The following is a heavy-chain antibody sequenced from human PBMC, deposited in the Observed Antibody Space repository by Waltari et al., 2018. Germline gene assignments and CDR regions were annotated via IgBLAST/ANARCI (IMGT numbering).Heavy chain of an antibody. D-gene: IGHD6-19*01. CDR2: INAGNGNT. CDR1: GYTFTSYA. J-gene: IGHJ4*02. V-gene: IGHV1-3*01. CDR3: ARGGSGWYGYFDY. Sequence: QVQLVQSGAEVKKPGASVKVSCKASGYTFTSYALQWVLQAPGQRLEWMGWINAGNGNTKYSQKFQGRVTITRDTSASTAYMELSSLRSEDTAVYYCARGGSGWYGYFDYWGQGTLVTVSS.